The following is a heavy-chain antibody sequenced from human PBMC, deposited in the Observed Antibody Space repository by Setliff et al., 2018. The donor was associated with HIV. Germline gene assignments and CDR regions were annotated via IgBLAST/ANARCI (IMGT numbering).Heavy chain of an antibody. D-gene: IGHD3-10*01. CDR1: GDSINSGTYY. Sequence: SETLSLTCTVSGDSINSGTYYWSWIRQPAGKGLEWIGRIHISGANNYNPSLASRLTISVDTSKNQISLKLSSVTAADTAVYYCARDNAYYYGSGSHRYYAMDVWGRGTTVTVSS. V-gene: IGHV4-61*02. J-gene: IGHJ6*02. CDR2: IHISGAN. CDR3: ARDNAYYYGSGSHRYYAMDV.